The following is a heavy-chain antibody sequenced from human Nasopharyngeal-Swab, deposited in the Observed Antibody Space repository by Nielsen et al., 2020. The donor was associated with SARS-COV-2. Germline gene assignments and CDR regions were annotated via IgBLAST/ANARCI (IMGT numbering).Heavy chain of an antibody. CDR3: ASLYCSGGSCYFDY. CDR1: GGTFSSYA. J-gene: IGHJ4*02. D-gene: IGHD2-15*01. CDR2: IIPIFGTA. Sequence: SVKVSCKASGGTFSSYAISWVRQAPGQGLEWMRGIIPIFGTANYAQKFQGRVTITADESTSTAYMELSSLRSEDTAVYYCASLYCSGGSCYFDYWGQGTLVTVSS. V-gene: IGHV1-69*13.